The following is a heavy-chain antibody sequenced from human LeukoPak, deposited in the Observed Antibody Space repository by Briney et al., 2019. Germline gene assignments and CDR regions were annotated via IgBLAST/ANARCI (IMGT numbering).Heavy chain of an antibody. J-gene: IGHJ3*02. CDR2: ISGSGGST. V-gene: IGHV3-23*01. D-gene: IGHD1-26*01. CDR3: AKSYSGSYMGLCAFDI. CDR1: GFTFSSYE. Sequence: GGSLRLSCAASGFTFSSYEMNWVRQAPGKGLEWVSAISGSGGSTYYADSVKGRFTISRDNSKNTLYLQMNSLRAEDTAVYCCAKSYSGSYMGLCAFDIWGQGTMVTVSS.